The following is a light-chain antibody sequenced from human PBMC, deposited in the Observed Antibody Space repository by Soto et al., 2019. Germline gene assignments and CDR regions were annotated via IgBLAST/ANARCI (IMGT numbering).Light chain of an antibody. Sequence: EIVLTQSPATLSLSPGERATLSCRASQSVSSYLAWYQQKPGQAPRLLIYAASNRATGIPARFSGSWSGTDFTLTISRLEPEDFAVYYYQHSRNWPLTFGGGTKVEIK. CDR3: QHSRNWPLT. J-gene: IGKJ4*01. CDR2: AAS. CDR1: QSVSSY. V-gene: IGKV3-11*01.